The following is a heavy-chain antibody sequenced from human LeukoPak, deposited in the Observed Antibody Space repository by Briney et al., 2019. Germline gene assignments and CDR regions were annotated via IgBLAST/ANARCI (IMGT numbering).Heavy chain of an antibody. CDR2: ISWNSGSI. CDR3: AKGSWLTCSSRCPEYFQH. CDR1: GFTFDDYD. D-gene: IGHD2-2*01. Sequence: QPGGSLRLSCAVSGFTFDDYDMHWVRQAPGKGLEWVSGISWNSGSIGYADSVKGRFTISRDNAKNSLYLQMNSLRPEDTALYYCAKGSWLTCSSRCPEYFQHWGQGTLVTVSS. V-gene: IGHV3-9*01. J-gene: IGHJ1*01.